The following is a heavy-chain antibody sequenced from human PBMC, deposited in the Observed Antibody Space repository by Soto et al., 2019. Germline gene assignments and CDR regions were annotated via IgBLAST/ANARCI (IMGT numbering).Heavy chain of an antibody. J-gene: IGHJ5*02. CDR3: ARSDRYNWNYGNWFDP. CDR1: GGSISSSSYY. CDR2: IYYSGST. V-gene: IGHV4-39*01. D-gene: IGHD1-7*01. Sequence: SETLSLTCTVSGGSISSSSYYWGWIRQPPGKGLEWIGSIYYSGSTYYNPSLKSRVTISVDTSKNQFSLKLSSVTAADTAVYYCARSDRYNWNYGNWFDPWGQGTLVTVSS.